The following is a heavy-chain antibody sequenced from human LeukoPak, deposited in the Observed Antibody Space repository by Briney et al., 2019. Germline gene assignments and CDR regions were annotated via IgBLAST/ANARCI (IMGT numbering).Heavy chain of an antibody. CDR2: IPYDGSNK. J-gene: IGHJ4*02. D-gene: IGHD6-13*01. Sequence: PGGSLRLFCAASGFTFSSYAMHWVRQAPGKGLEWVAVIPYDGSNKYYADSVKGRFTISRDNSKNTLYLQMNSLRAEDTAVYHCARGGVSSSSSIFDYWGQGTLVTVSS. CDR1: GFTFSSYA. CDR3: ARGGVSSSSSIFDY. V-gene: IGHV3-30*01.